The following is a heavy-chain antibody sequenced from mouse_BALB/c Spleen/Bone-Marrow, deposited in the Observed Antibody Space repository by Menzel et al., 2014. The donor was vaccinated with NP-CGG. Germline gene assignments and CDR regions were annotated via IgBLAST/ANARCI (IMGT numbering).Heavy chain of an antibody. D-gene: IGHD2-4*01. CDR2: INRNGGTN. V-gene: IGHV5-6-3*01. CDR3: ARGVDDCSWFAY. Sequence: EVMLLESGGGLVQPGGSLKLSCTASGFTFSSYGLSWVRQTPDKRLELVATINRNGGTNSYPDSVKGRFTISRDNAKNTLYLQMNSLKSDDPALYYCARGVDDCSWFAYWGQGTLVTVSA. J-gene: IGHJ3*01. CDR1: GFTFSSYG.